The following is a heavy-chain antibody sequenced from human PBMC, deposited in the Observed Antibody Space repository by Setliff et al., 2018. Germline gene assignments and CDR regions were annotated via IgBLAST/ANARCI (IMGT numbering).Heavy chain of an antibody. D-gene: IGHD1-1*01. CDR2: INYSGTT. CDR1: GDSISSSSYY. J-gene: IGHJ4*02. CDR3: ATTGTYRYFDY. Sequence: SETLSLTCSVSGDSISSSSYYWGWIRQPPGKGLEWIGSINYSGTTYSNPSLKSRVTMSVDTSKNQFSLRLNSVTASDTAVYYCATTGTYRYFDYWGQGTLVTVSS. V-gene: IGHV4-39*01.